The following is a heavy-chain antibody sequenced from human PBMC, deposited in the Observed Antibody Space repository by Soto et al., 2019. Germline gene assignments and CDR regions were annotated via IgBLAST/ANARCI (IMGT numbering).Heavy chain of an antibody. CDR2: ISYDGSNK. V-gene: IGHV3-30-3*01. Sequence: QVQLVESGGGVVQPGRSLRLSCAASGFTFSSYAMHWVRQAPGKGLEWVAVISYDGSNKYYADSVKGRFTISRDNSKNTLYLQMNSLRAEDTAVHYCARAATVTPFDRTYYFDYWGQGTLVTVSS. J-gene: IGHJ4*02. CDR3: ARAATVTPFDRTYYFDY. CDR1: GFTFSSYA. D-gene: IGHD4-17*01.